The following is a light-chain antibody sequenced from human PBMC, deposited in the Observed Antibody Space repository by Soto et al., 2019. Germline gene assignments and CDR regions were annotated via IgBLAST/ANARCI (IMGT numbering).Light chain of an antibody. CDR1: QNIYYW. Sequence: DIQMTQSPSTVSASVGDRVTITCRASQNIYYWLAWYQQKPGKAPKLLMYDASYLEAGVPSRFRGSGSGTEFTLTISGLQPDDFATYFCHHYGGPWTFGQGTKVDIK. J-gene: IGKJ1*01. CDR2: DAS. V-gene: IGKV1-5*01. CDR3: HHYGGPWT.